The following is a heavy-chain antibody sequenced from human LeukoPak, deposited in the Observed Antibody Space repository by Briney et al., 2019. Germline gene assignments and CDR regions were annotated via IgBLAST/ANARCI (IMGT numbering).Heavy chain of an antibody. D-gene: IGHD1-26*01. CDR1: GGSFSGYY. CDR3: ASRPSSGSYYYWYFDL. CDR2: INHSGST. Sequence: ETLSLTCAVYGGSFSGYYWSWLRQPPGKGLEWIGEINHSGSTNYNPSLKSRVTISVDTSKNQFSLKLSSVTAADTAVYYCASRPSSGSYYYWYFDLWGRGTLVTVSS. J-gene: IGHJ2*01. V-gene: IGHV4-34*01.